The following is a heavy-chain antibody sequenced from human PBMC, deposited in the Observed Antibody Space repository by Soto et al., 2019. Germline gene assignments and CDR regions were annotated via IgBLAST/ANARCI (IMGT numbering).Heavy chain of an antibody. CDR1: GGSISSGGYY. Sequence: SETLSLTCTVSGGSISSGGYYWSWIRQHPGKGLEWIGYIYYSGSTYYNPSPKSRVTISVDTSKNQFSLKLSSVTAADTAVYYCARERELEDSSGYQYYFDYWGQGTLVTVYS. J-gene: IGHJ4*02. D-gene: IGHD3-22*01. CDR3: ARERELEDSSGYQYYFDY. CDR2: IYYSGST. V-gene: IGHV4-31*03.